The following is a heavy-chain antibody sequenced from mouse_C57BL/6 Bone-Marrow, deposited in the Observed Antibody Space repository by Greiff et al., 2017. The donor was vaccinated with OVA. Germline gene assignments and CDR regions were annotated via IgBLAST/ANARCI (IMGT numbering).Heavy chain of an antibody. CDR1: GYSITSGYY. V-gene: IGHV3-6*01. Sequence: ESGPGLVKPSQSLSLTCSVTGYSITSGYYWNWIRQFPGNKLEWMGYISYDGSNNYNPSLKNRISITRDTSKNQFFLKLNSVTTEDTATYYCARGIITTVVESPLGAMDYWGQGTSVTVSS. CDR3: ARGIITTVVESPLGAMDY. J-gene: IGHJ4*01. CDR2: ISYDGSN. D-gene: IGHD1-1*01.